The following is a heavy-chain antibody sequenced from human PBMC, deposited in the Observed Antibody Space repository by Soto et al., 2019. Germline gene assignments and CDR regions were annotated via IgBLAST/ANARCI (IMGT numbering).Heavy chain of an antibody. V-gene: IGHV4-34*01. Sequence: PSGPLSLTCAVSGGSFSGDYRSWIRQPPGKGLEWIGENNHSGRTNYNPSLKSRVTISVDTSKNQFSLKLSSVTAADTAVYYCARGVSSGWYDYYYGMDVWGQGTTVT. CDR2: NNHSGRT. CDR3: ARGVSSGWYDYYYGMDV. CDR1: GGSFSGDY. J-gene: IGHJ6*02. D-gene: IGHD6-19*01.